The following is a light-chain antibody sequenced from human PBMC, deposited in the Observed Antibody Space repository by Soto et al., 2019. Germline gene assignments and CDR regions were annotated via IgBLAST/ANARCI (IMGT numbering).Light chain of an antibody. CDR2: AAS. Sequence: DIQMTQSPSSLSASLGDRVTITSRASQGIGVYLAWFQQKPGKVPKLLIYAASALQSGVPSRFSGSGSGTDFTLTINSLQPEDIATYYCQKYNSAPLTFGGGTRVEIK. J-gene: IGKJ4*01. CDR1: QGIGVY. CDR3: QKYNSAPLT. V-gene: IGKV1-27*01.